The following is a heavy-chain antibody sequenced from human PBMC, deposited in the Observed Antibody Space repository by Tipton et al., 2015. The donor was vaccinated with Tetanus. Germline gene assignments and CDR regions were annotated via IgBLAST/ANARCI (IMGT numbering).Heavy chain of an antibody. J-gene: IGHJ6*02. V-gene: IGHV4-4*07. CDR2: IYSSGST. CDR1: GGSLSTFY. CDR3: ARDFRERSGTYFSYYYTMDV. Sequence: TLSLTCTVSGGSLSTFYWNWIRQPAGKGLEWIGRIYSSGSTNYNLSLKSRVTMSKDTSKNRFSLELTSVTAADTAVYYCARDFRERSGTYFSYYYTMDVWGQGTTVTVSS. D-gene: IGHD1-26*01.